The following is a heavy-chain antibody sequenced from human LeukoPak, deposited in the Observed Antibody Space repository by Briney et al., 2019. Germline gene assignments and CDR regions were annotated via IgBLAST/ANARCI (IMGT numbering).Heavy chain of an antibody. CDR3: AREMTTVTYAFDI. V-gene: IGHV3-53*01. CDR1: GFTVSSNY. Sequence: GGSLRLSCVASGFTVSSNYMSWVRQAPGKGLEWVLVIYSGGSTYYADSVKGRFTISRDNSKNTLFLQMNSLRAEDTAVYYCAREMTTVTYAFDIWSQGTMVTVSS. CDR2: IYSGGST. D-gene: IGHD4-17*01. J-gene: IGHJ3*02.